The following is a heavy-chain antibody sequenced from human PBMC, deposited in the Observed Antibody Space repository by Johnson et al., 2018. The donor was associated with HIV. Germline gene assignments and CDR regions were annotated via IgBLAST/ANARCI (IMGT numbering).Heavy chain of an antibody. CDR2: ISYDGTNT. CDR3: ASGVTARAPLLI. J-gene: IGHJ3*02. Sequence: QVQLVESGGGVVQPGRSLRLSCAASDFIFSNNAIHWVRQAPGKGLEWVAVISYDGTNTYYADSVRGRFTISRDNSRNTVSLQMIILRPKDTAMYYCASGVTARAPLLIWGQGTMVTVSS. CDR1: DFIFSNNA. V-gene: IGHV3-30*14. D-gene: IGHD6-6*01.